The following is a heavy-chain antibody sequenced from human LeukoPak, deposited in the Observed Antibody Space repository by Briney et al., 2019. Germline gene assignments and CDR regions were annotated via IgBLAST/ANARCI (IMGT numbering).Heavy chain of an antibody. D-gene: IGHD3-22*01. CDR1: GGSISTSNYY. CDR2: IYYSGST. V-gene: IGHV4-39*07. Sequence: SETLSLTCTVSGGSISTSNYYWGWLRQPPGKGLEWIGSIYYSGSTYYNPSLKSRVTISVDTSKNQFSLKLSSVTAADTAVYYCAKSSGYYYAHGQVDYWGQGTLVTVSS. CDR3: AKSSGYYYAHGQVDY. J-gene: IGHJ4*02.